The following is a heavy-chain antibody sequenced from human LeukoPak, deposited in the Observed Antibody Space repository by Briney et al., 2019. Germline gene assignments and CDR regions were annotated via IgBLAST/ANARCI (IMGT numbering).Heavy chain of an antibody. V-gene: IGHV1-2*02. CDR3: ARDQPYYYGSGSSSHSDY. CDR2: INSNSGGT. D-gene: IGHD3-10*01. CDR1: GYTFTGYY. Sequence: ASVKVSCKASGYTFTGYYMHWVRQAPGQGLEWMGWINSNSGGTNYAQKFQGRVTMTRDTSISTAYMELSRLRSDDTAVYYCARDQPYYYGSGSSSHSDYWGQGTLVTVSS. J-gene: IGHJ4*02.